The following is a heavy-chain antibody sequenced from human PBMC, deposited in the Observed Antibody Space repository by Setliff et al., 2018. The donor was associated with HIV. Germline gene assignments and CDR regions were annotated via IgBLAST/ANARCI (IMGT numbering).Heavy chain of an antibody. CDR2: INWNGGST. CDR3: ARVGGHYDFWSGYYSYYYYYYMDV. Sequence: PGGSLRLSCAASGFTFDDYGMSWVRQAPGKGLEWVSGINWNGGSTGYADSVKGRFTISRDNAKNSLYLQMNSLRAEDTALYYCARVGGHYDFWSGYYSYYYYYYMDVWGKGTTVTVSS. V-gene: IGHV3-20*04. CDR1: GFTFDDYG. J-gene: IGHJ6*03. D-gene: IGHD3-3*01.